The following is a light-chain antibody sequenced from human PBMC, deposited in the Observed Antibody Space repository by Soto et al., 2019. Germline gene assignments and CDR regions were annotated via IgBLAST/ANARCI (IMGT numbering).Light chain of an antibody. CDR1: QSITRW. V-gene: IGKV1-5*01. J-gene: IGKJ2*01. CDR2: DAS. Sequence: DIQMTQSPSTLSASVGDRVTITCRASQSITRWLAWYQQKPGKAPKLLIYDASSLESGVPSTFSGSGSGTEFTLSISSLQPDDFAPNSCQQYNRYSGYTFSQGTKLEIK. CDR3: QQYNRYSGYT.